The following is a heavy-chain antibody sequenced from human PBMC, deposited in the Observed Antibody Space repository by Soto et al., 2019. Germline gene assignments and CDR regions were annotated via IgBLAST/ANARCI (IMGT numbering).Heavy chain of an antibody. D-gene: IGHD3-3*01. CDR1: VGTFSSYA. CDR2: IIPIFGTA. J-gene: IGHJ6*02. Sequence: ASVKVSCKASVGTFSSYAISWVRQAPGQGLEWMGGIIPIFGTANYAQKLQGRVTITADESTSTAYMELSSLRSEDTAVYYCASDSYYDLWSGYYNDTGPYYYYGMDVWGQGTTVTVSS. V-gene: IGHV1-69*13. CDR3: ASDSYYDLWSGYYNDTGPYYYYGMDV.